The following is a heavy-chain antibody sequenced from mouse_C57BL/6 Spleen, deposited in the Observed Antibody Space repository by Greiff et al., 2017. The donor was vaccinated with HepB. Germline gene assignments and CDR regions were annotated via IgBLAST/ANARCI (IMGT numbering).Heavy chain of an antibody. Sequence: VKLQQPGAELVKPGASVKLSCKASGYTFTSYWMHWVKQRPGQGLEWIGMIHPNSGSTNYNEKFKSKATLTVDKSSSTAYMQLSSLTSEDSAVYYCARGDYYDYDGEFAYWGQGTLVTVSA. V-gene: IGHV1-64*01. CDR3: ARGDYYDYDGEFAY. D-gene: IGHD2-4*01. J-gene: IGHJ3*01. CDR1: GYTFTSYW. CDR2: IHPNSGST.